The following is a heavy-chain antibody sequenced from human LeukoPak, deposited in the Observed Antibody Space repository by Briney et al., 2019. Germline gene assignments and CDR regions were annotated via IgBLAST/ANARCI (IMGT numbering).Heavy chain of an antibody. V-gene: IGHV4-61*02. CDR3: ARVNRSFYYDSSGYGHFYYMDV. D-gene: IGHD3-22*01. J-gene: IGHJ6*03. CDR2: FYSNGST. CDR1: GDSISSASYC. Sequence: PSQTLSLTCAVSGDSISSASYCWSWVRQPAGKGLEWIGRFYSNGSTNYNPSLKSRVTISVDTSQNQFSLRLNSVTVADTAVYYCARVNRSFYYDSSGYGHFYYMDVWGKGTTVTVSS.